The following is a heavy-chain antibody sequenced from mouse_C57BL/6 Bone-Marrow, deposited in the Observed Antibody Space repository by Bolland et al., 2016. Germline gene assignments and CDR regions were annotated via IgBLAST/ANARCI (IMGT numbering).Heavy chain of an antibody. CDR2: ST. CDR3: ARVGSGYAMDY. Sequence: STNYNEKFKGKATFTADTSSNTAYMQLSSLTTEDSAIYYCARVGSGYAMDYWGQG. D-gene: IGHD1-1*01. V-gene: IGHV1-9*01. J-gene: IGHJ4*01.